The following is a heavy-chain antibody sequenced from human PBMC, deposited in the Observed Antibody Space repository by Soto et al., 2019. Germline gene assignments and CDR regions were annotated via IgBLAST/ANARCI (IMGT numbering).Heavy chain of an antibody. CDR1: GDSVSSNSAA. J-gene: IGHJ6*02. Sequence: PSQTLSLTCAVSGDSVSSNSAAWNWIRQSPSRGLEWLGRTYYRSKWYNDYAVSVKSRITINPDTSKNQFSLQLNSVTPEDTAVYYCARDPGGGSSCYYYYYGIDVWGQGTTVTVSS. CDR2: TYYRSKWYN. V-gene: IGHV6-1*01. CDR3: ARDPGGGSSCYYYYYGIDV. D-gene: IGHD6-13*01.